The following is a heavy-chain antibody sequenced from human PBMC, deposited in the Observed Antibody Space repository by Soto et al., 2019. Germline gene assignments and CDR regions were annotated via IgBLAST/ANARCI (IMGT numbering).Heavy chain of an antibody. CDR1: GASISRYY. CDR2: IYYSGST. Sequence: SETLSLTCTVYGASISRYYWSWIRQPPGKGLEWLGYIYYSGSTNYNPSLKSRVNISVDTSKNQFSLKLSSVTAADTPEYYCARGAKGYVFAFEIWRQGRMVT. D-gene: IGHD5-12*01. V-gene: IGHV4-59*01. J-gene: IGHJ3*02. CDR3: ARGAKGYVFAFEI.